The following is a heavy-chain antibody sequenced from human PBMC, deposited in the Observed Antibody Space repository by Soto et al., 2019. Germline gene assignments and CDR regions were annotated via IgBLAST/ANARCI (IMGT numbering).Heavy chain of an antibody. J-gene: IGHJ6*02. Sequence: PGESLKISCKGSGYSFTSYWITWVRQMPGKGLEWMGKIDPSDAYTNYSPSFQGHVTISADKSNSTAYLQWSSLRASDTAMYYCATGQTPGGYHQYGMDVWGQGTTVTVSS. CDR2: IDPSDAYT. CDR3: ATGQTPGGYHQYGMDV. CDR1: GYSFTSYW. V-gene: IGHV5-10-1*01. D-gene: IGHD3-10*01.